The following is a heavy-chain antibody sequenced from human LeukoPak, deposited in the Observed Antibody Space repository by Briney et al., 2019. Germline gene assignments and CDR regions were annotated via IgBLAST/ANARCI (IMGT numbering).Heavy chain of an antibody. CDR2: INHSGST. V-gene: IGHV4-34*01. CDR3: ARGRRQLVSFDY. J-gene: IGHJ4*02. Sequence: SETLSLTCAVYGGSFSGYYWSWIRQTPGKGLEWIGEINHSGSTNYNPSLKSRVTISVDTSKNQFSLKLSSVTAADTAVYYCARGRRQLVSFDYWGQGTLVTVSS. D-gene: IGHD6-13*01. CDR1: GGSFSGYY.